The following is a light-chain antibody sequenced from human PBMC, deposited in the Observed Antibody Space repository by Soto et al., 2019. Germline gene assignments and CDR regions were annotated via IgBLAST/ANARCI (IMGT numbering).Light chain of an antibody. V-gene: IGKV1-12*01. J-gene: IGKJ4*01. CDR3: HQASSFPLS. CDR2: KAS. Sequence: DIQMTQSPSSVSSSVGDTVTVSCRASQVISSWLAWYQQKPGRAPNLLIYKASTLQTGVPSRFSGSGSGTDFTLTITNLQPEYFATYYCHQASSFPLSFGGGTKVEIK. CDR1: QVISSW.